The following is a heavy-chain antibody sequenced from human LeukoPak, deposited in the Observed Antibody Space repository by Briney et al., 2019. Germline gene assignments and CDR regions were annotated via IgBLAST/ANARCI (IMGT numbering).Heavy chain of an antibody. Sequence: GGSLRLSCGASGFTFNSCAMSWVRQAPGRGLEWVSGISARGGTTYYADSVKGRFTISRDNSKNTLYLQINSLSAEDAAVYYCAKETASDFGGAVDYWGQGTLVTVSS. J-gene: IGHJ4*02. V-gene: IGHV3-23*01. CDR1: GFTFNSCA. D-gene: IGHD3-10*01. CDR2: ISARGGTT. CDR3: AKETASDFGGAVDY.